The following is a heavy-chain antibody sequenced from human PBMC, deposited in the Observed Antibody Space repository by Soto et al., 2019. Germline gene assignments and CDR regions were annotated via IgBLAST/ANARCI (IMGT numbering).Heavy chain of an antibody. CDR3: IKDTTPGGGDY. CDR1: GFTFHEHA. D-gene: IGHD2-15*01. V-gene: IGHV3-9*01. J-gene: IGHJ4*02. Sequence: EGQLVESGGGVVQPGRSLRLSCAASGFTFHEHAMHWVRQAPGKGLEWVSGIFWNSGVTGYADSVQGRFTSTRDTAKNSVYQQMNSLRPEDTGFYYCIKDTTPGGGDYWGQGTLVIVSS. CDR2: IFWNSGVT.